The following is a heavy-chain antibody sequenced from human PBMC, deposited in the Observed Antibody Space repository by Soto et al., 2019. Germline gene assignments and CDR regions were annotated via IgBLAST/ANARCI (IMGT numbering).Heavy chain of an antibody. CDR1: GYPFTTYG. D-gene: IGHD4-17*01. CDR3: ARVRSATAPGFGRFDS. J-gene: IGHJ4*02. CDR2: ISAYNGNT. Sequence: QVKLVQSGMEVKKPGASVKVSCKASGYPFTTYGISWVRQAPGQGLEWMGWISAYNGNTNSAQKFQGRVTMTTDTSTTTAYMELMSLRSDDTAVYYCARVRSATAPGFGRFDSWGQGTLVTVSS. V-gene: IGHV1-18*01.